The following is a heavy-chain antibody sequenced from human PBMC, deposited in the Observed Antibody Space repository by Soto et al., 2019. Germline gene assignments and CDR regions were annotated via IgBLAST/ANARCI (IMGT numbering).Heavy chain of an antibody. Sequence: GESLKISCKGSGYSFTSYWIGWVRQMPGKGLEWMGIIYPGDSDTRYSPSFQGQVTISADKSISTAYLQWSSLKASDTAMYYCAVSGSGSYSINWFDPWGQGTLVTVSS. J-gene: IGHJ5*02. CDR1: GYSFTSYW. CDR2: IYPGDSDT. V-gene: IGHV5-51*01. D-gene: IGHD3-10*01. CDR3: AVSGSGSYSINWFDP.